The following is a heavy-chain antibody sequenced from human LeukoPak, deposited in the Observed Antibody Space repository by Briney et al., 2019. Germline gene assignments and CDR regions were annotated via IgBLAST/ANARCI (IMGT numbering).Heavy chain of an antibody. V-gene: IGHV1-69*13. CDR2: IIPIFGTA. J-gene: IGHJ6*02. D-gene: IGHD3-22*01. CDR3: ARDQVDSSVIYGMDV. CDR1: GGTFSSYA. Sequence: SVKVSCKASGGTFSSYAISWVRQAPGQGLEWMGGIIPIFGTANYAQKFQGRVTITADESTSTAYMELSSLRSEDSAVYYCARDQVDSSVIYGMDVWGQGTTVTVSS.